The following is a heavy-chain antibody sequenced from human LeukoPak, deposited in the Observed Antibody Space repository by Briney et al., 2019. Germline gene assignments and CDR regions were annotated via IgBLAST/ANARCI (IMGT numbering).Heavy chain of an antibody. J-gene: IGHJ4*02. CDR1: GFTFNNYI. D-gene: IGHD5-12*01. V-gene: IGHV3-48*02. Sequence: PGGSLRLSCAASGFTFNNYIMNWVRQAPGKGLEWVSFITSSSDTMYHADSVEGRFTISRDNAKNSVYLQMNSLRDEDTALYYCARGRRGYSGYDFDYWGQGTLVTVSS. CDR2: ITSSSDTM. CDR3: ARGRRGYSGYDFDY.